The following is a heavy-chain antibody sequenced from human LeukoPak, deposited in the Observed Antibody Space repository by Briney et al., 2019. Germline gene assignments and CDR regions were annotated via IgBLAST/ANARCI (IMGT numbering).Heavy chain of an antibody. V-gene: IGHV3-53*01. D-gene: IGHD3-3*01. Sequence: GGSLRLSCAASGFTISTNYMNWVRQAPGKGLEWVSVIYSGGSTYYAASVKGRFTISRHNSENTLYLQMNSLRAEDTAVYYCARVFGSAFDIWGQGTLVTVSS. CDR2: IYSGGST. CDR1: GFTISTNY. CDR3: ARVFGSAFDI. J-gene: IGHJ3*02.